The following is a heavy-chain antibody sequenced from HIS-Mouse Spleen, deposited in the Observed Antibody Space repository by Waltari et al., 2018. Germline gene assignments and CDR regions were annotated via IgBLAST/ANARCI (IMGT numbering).Heavy chain of an antibody. CDR2: SYYSGIT. D-gene: IGHD7-27*01. Sequence: QLQLQESGPGLVKPSETLSLTCTVSGGSISSSSYYWGWIRQPPVKGLEWIGGSYYSGITLHDPSLKSRVTISVDTSKNQFSLKLSSVTAADTAVYYCARSRTGGWYFDLWGRGTLVTVSS. CDR1: GGSISSSSYY. J-gene: IGHJ2*01. V-gene: IGHV4-39*07. CDR3: ARSRTGGWYFDL.